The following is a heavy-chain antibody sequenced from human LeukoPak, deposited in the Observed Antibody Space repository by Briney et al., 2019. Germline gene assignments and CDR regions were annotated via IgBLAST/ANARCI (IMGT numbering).Heavy chain of an antibody. Sequence: QAGGSLRLSCAASGFIFSSYAMSWVRQAPGKGLEWVSYIGGDSVNRLYADSVKGRFTISRENAKNSNYLQMSSLRAEDTAVYYCVISFLSPMAVRKGGGFDVWGQGTMVTVSS. V-gene: IGHV3-48*01. D-gene: IGHD5-24*01. CDR3: VISFLSPMAVRKGGGFDV. CDR2: IGGDSVNR. CDR1: GFIFSSYA. J-gene: IGHJ3*01.